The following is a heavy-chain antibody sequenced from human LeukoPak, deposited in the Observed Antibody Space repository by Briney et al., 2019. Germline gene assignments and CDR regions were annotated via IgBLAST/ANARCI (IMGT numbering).Heavy chain of an antibody. CDR1: GFTFSSYG. Sequence: GGSLRLSCAASGFTFSSYGMHWVRQAPGKGLEWVAVISYDGSNKYYADSVKGRFSISRDNSKNTLYLQMNSLRAEDTAVYYCAKGNLYDYVWGSYRIFDYWGQGTLVTVSS. CDR3: AKGNLYDYVWGSYRIFDY. J-gene: IGHJ4*02. D-gene: IGHD3-16*02. V-gene: IGHV3-30*18. CDR2: ISYDGSNK.